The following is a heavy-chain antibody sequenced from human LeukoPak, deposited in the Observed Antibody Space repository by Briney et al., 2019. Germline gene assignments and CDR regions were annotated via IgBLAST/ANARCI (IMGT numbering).Heavy chain of an antibody. Sequence: ASQTLSLTCTVSGGSISSSSYYWGWIRQPPGKGLEWIGSMYYSGSTYYNPSLERRATMSVDTSKNQCSLKLSSVTAADTAVYFCGRGEDCERYYLAHWGRGTLVIVSP. CDR1: GGSISSSSYY. CDR2: MYYSGST. D-gene: IGHD1-26*01. CDR3: GRGEDCERYYLAH. J-gene: IGHJ4*02. V-gene: IGHV4-39*07.